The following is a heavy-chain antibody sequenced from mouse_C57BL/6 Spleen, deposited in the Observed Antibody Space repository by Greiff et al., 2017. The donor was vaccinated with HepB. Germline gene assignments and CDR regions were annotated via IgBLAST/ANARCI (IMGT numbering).Heavy chain of an antibody. J-gene: IGHJ4*01. CDR2: IHPSDSDT. CDR3: AIFPMVTTRDY. V-gene: IGHV1-74*01. Sequence: QVQLKQPGAELVKPGASVKVSCKASGYTFTSYWMHWVKQRPGQGLEWIGRIHPSDSDTNYNQKFKGKATLTVDKSSSTAYMQLSSLTSEDSAVYYCAIFPMVTTRDYWGKGTTVTVAT. D-gene: IGHD2-2*01. CDR1: GYTFTSYW.